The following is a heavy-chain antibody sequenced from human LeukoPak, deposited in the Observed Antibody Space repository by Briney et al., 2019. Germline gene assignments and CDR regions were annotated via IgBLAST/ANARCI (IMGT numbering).Heavy chain of an antibody. V-gene: IGHV1-8*01. CDR1: GYTFTSYD. CDR3: ARGPYSSGWYDISYSSYGMDV. Sequence: ASVKVSCKASGYTFTSYDINWGRQPPGQGLEWMGWMNPNSGNTGYAQKFQGRVTMTRNTSISTAYMELSSLRYEDTAVYCCARGPYSSGWYDISYSSYGMDVGGQGTRVTASS. J-gene: IGHJ6*02. CDR2: MNPNSGNT. D-gene: IGHD6-19*01.